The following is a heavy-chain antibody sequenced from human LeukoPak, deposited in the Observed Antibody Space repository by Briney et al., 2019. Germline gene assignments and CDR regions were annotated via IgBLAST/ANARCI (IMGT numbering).Heavy chain of an antibody. Sequence: GGSLRLSCEASGFAVSSNYTSWVRQAPGKGLEWVSIVYSDGSIFHADSVKGRFTMSRDISRNTLDLQMNSLRVEGTAVYFCARDRHRYRGINGDGDAFDVWGQGTMVTVSS. D-gene: IGHD5-12*01. V-gene: IGHV3-53*01. CDR2: VYSDGSI. CDR3: ARDRHRYRGINGDGDAFDV. CDR1: GFAVSSNY. J-gene: IGHJ3*01.